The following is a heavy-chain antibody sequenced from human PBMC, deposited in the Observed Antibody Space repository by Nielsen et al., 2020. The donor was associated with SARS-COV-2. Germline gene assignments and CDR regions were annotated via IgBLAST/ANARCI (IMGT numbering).Heavy chain of an antibody. Sequence: GGSLRLSCAASGFTFSDFYMGWIRQAPGKGLEWVSSITSSGSSRYYADSVKGRFTIPRDNAKNSLFLQINSLRAEDTAVYYCAREGHNYDSSDFATADFDAWGQGTLVTVSP. CDR2: ITSSGSSR. D-gene: IGHD3-22*01. CDR3: AREGHNYDSSDFATADFDA. V-gene: IGHV3-11*04. CDR1: GFTFSDFY. J-gene: IGHJ4*02.